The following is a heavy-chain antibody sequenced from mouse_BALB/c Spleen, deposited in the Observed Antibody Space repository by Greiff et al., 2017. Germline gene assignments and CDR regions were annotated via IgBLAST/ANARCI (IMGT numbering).Heavy chain of an antibody. V-gene: IGHV1S135*01. Sequence: VQLQQSGPELMKPGASVKISCKASGYSFTSYYMHWVKQSHGKSLEWIGYIDPFNGGTSYNQKFKGKATLTVDKSSSTAYMHLSSLTSEDSAVYYCARGSLYAMDYWGQGTSVTVSS. CDR2: IDPFNGGT. CDR3: ARGSLYAMDY. CDR1: GYSFTSYY. J-gene: IGHJ4*01.